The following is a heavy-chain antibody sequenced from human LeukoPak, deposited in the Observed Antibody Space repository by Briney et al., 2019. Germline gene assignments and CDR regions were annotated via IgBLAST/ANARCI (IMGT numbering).Heavy chain of an antibody. Sequence: PGGSLRLSCAASGFTFSSYEMNWVRQAPGKGLEWVSYISSSGSTIYYADSVKGRFTISRDNAKNSLYLQMNSLRAEDTAVYYCARVGTYDWLLASPYYYYYYMDVWGKGTTVTASS. D-gene: IGHD3-9*01. V-gene: IGHV3-48*03. J-gene: IGHJ6*03. CDR2: ISSSGSTI. CDR1: GFTFSSYE. CDR3: ARVGTYDWLLASPYYYYYYMDV.